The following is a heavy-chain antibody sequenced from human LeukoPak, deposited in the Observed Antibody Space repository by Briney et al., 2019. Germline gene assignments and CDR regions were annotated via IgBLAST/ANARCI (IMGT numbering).Heavy chain of an antibody. V-gene: IGHV1-18*01. D-gene: IGHD6-19*01. Sequence: ASVKVSCKASGYTFSHCGLTWVRQAPGQGLEWMGWISPSNGNTNYAQKFQGRVTMTTDTSTSTAYMELRSLGSDDTAVYYCARDNDCSGWRSGTDSWGQGTLVIVSS. CDR1: GYTFSHCG. J-gene: IGHJ4*02. CDR3: ARDNDCSGWRSGTDS. CDR2: ISPSNGNT.